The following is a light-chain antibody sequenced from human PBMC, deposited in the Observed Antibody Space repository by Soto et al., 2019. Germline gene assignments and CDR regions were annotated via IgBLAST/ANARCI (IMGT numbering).Light chain of an antibody. J-gene: IGKJ1*01. V-gene: IGKV3-15*01. Sequence: EIVMTQSPATLSASPGERATLSCRASQSVSNNLAWYQQKPGQAPRLLIYAASTRATGIPARFSGSGSGTAFTLTISSLQSEDFAVYYCQQSKYWPPSWTFGQGTKVEVK. CDR3: QQSKYWPPSWT. CDR1: QSVSNN. CDR2: AAS.